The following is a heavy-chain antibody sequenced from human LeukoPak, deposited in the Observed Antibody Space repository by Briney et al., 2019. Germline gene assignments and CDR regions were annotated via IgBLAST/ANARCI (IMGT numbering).Heavy chain of an antibody. CDR3: ARGGAQYYYGSGSYWTFDY. CDR1: GFTFSSYS. J-gene: IGHJ4*02. CDR2: ISSSSSTI. D-gene: IGHD3-10*01. V-gene: IGHV3-48*04. Sequence: GGSLRLSCAASGFTFSSYSMNWVRQAPGKGLEWVSYISSSSSTIYYADSVKGRFTISRDNAKNSLYLQMNSLRAEDTAVYYCARGGAQYYYGSGSYWTFDYWGQGTLVTVSS.